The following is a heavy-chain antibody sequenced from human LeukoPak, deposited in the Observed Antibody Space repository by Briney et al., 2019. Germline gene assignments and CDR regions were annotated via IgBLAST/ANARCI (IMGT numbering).Heavy chain of an antibody. CDR1: GGSFSGYY. D-gene: IGHD3-22*01. V-gene: IGHV4-34*01. CDR3: ARGRDSSGTRNDY. J-gene: IGHJ4*02. CDR2: INHSGST. Sequence: SETLSLTCAVYGGSFSGYYWSWIRQPPGKGLEWIGEINHSGSTNYNPSLKSRVTISVDTSKNQFSLKLSSVTAADTAVYYCARGRDSSGTRNDYWGQGTLVTVSS.